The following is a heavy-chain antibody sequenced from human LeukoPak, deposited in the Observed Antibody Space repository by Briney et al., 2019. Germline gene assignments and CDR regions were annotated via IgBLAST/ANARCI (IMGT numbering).Heavy chain of an antibody. Sequence: GGSLRLSCAASGFTFSSYAMSWVRQAPGKGLEWVSAISGSGGSTYYADSVKGRFTISRDNSKNTLYLQMTSLRAEDTAVYYCAKDHYDILTGYLGVFDYWGQGTLVTVSS. CDR2: ISGSGGST. CDR1: GFTFSSYA. D-gene: IGHD3-9*01. J-gene: IGHJ4*02. CDR3: AKDHYDILTGYLGVFDY. V-gene: IGHV3-23*01.